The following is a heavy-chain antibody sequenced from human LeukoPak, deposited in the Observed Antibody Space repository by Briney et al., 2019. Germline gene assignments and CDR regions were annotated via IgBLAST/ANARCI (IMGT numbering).Heavy chain of an antibody. V-gene: IGHV1-18*01. D-gene: IGHD3-16*01. CDR3: ARAVTTFGYYYYYMDV. J-gene: IGHJ6*03. CDR2: ISAYNGNT. CDR1: GYTFTSYG. Sequence: ASVKVSCKASGYTFTSYGISWVRQAPGQGLEWMGWISAYNGNTNYAQKLQGRVTITRNTSISTAYMELSSLRSEDTAVYYCARAVTTFGYYYYYMDVWGKGTTVTVSS.